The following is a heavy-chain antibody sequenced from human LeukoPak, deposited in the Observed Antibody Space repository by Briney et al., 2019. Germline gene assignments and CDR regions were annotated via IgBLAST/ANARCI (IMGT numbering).Heavy chain of an antibody. J-gene: IGHJ4*02. V-gene: IGHV1-69*01. Sequence: SVKVSCKASGGTFRSFDFSWVRQPPGHGLEWMGRISTISHSEHYAQELQGRVTITADESTGTAYMELSSLRSGDTAVYYCARGRWSSGWFDYWGQGTLVTVSS. CDR2: ISTISHSE. CDR1: GGTFRSFD. D-gene: IGHD6-19*01. CDR3: ARGRWSSGWFDY.